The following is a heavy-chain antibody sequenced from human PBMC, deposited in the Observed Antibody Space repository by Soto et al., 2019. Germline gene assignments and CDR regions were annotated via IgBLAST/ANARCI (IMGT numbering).Heavy chain of an antibody. CDR2: IKQDGSEK. V-gene: IGHV3-7*01. J-gene: IGHJ2*01. Sequence: GGSLRLSCAASGFTFSSYWMSWVRQAPGKGLEWVANIKQDGSEKYYVDSVKGRFTISRDNAKNSLYLQMNSLRAEDTAVYYCAREKGDFWSGYYTPRGYFDLWGRGTLVTVSS. CDR1: GFTFSSYW. D-gene: IGHD3-3*01. CDR3: AREKGDFWSGYYTPRGYFDL.